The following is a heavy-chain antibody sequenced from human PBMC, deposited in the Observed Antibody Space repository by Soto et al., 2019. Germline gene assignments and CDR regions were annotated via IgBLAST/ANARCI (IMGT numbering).Heavy chain of an antibody. CDR2: ISTHDGDT. Sequence: QAQVVQSGPEVKNPGASVKVSCKASGYIFNNYGVSWVRQAPGQGLEWMAWISTHDGDTKYAQTIQGRVSLTTDTSTNTAYMELRNLRSDDTAVYYCARSPSELLVTGPWFDPWGQGTQVIVSS. D-gene: IGHD5-18*01. J-gene: IGHJ5*02. CDR1: GYIFNNYG. V-gene: IGHV1-18*04. CDR3: ARSPSELLVTGPWFDP.